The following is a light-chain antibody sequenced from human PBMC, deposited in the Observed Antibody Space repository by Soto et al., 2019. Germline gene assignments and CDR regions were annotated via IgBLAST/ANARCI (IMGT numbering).Light chain of an antibody. Sequence: EIVLTQSPDTLSLSPGERATLSCTASESVTSSCLAWYQRKPGQAPRLLIHTTSTRATDIPDRFSGSGSGTDFTLTISRLVPEHFAVYYCQQCGGSPLFSFGPGTRVDI. CDR1: ESVTSSC. J-gene: IGKJ3*01. V-gene: IGKV3-20*01. CDR2: TTS. CDR3: QQCGGSPLFS.